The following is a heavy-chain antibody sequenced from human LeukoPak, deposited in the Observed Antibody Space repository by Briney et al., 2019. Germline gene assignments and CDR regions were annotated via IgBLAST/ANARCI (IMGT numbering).Heavy chain of an antibody. CDR2: TYYRSKWYN. D-gene: IGHD1-26*01. J-gene: IGHJ3*02. CDR1: GDGVSSNSAA. Sequence: SQTLSLTCAISGDGVSSNSAAWNWIRQSPSRGLEWLGRTYYRSKWYNDYAVSVKSRITINPDTSKNQFSLQLNSVTPEDAAVYYCAQEVGALGAFDIWGQGTMVTVSS. V-gene: IGHV6-1*01. CDR3: AQEVGALGAFDI.